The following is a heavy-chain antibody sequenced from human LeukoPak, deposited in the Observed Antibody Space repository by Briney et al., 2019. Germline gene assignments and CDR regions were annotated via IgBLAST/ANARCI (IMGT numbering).Heavy chain of an antibody. CDR3: AKVDTAMVEYYFDY. Sequence: GGSLRLSCAASGFTFSSYAMSWVRQAPGRGLEWVSAISGSGDSTYYADSVKGRFTISRDNSKNTLYLQMNSLRAEDTAVYYCAKVDTAMVEYYFDYWGQGTLVTVSS. D-gene: IGHD5-18*01. CDR2: ISGSGDST. J-gene: IGHJ4*02. CDR1: GFTFSSYA. V-gene: IGHV3-23*01.